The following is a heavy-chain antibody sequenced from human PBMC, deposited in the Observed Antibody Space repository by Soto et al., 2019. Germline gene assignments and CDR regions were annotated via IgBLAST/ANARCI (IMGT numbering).Heavy chain of an antibody. CDR3: ARVDTMVRGVIIPDTRRFAP. J-gene: IGHJ5*02. CDR2: INPNSGGT. V-gene: IGHV1-2*02. Sequence: QVQLVQSGAEVKKPGASVKVSCKASGYTFTGYYMHWVRQAPGQGLEWMGWINPNSGGTNYAQKFQGRVTMTRDTSISTAYMELSRLRSDDTAVYYCARVDTMVRGVIIPDTRRFAPCGQGTLVTVSS. D-gene: IGHD3-10*01. CDR1: GYTFTGYY.